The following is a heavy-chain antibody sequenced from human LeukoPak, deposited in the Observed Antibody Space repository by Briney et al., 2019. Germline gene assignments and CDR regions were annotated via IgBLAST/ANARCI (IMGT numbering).Heavy chain of an antibody. J-gene: IGHJ4*02. CDR3: ARDYHDDTASLFDY. CDR1: GFTFSSYW. V-gene: IGHV3-7*01. CDR2: IKQDGSEK. D-gene: IGHD5-18*01. Sequence: GGSLRLSCAASGFTFSSYWMSWVRQAPGKGLEWVANIKQDGSEKYYVDSVKGRFTISRDNAKNSLYLQMNSLRAEDTAVYYCARDYHDDTASLFDYWGQGTLDTVSS.